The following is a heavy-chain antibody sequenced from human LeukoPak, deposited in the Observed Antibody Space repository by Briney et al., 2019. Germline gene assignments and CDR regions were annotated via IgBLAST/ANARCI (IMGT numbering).Heavy chain of an antibody. Sequence: GGSLRLSCAASGYSFSDYDMSWIRQAPGKGLEWVSYIISSGSTIYYADSVKGRFTISRDNAKNSLYLQMNSLKTEDTAVYYCTTDLPDSSSWQTPGGIYYYYYMDVWGKGTTVTISS. CDR2: IISSGSTI. CDR3: TTDLPDSSSWQTPGGIYYYYYMDV. V-gene: IGHV3-11*01. J-gene: IGHJ6*03. D-gene: IGHD6-13*01. CDR1: GYSFSDYD.